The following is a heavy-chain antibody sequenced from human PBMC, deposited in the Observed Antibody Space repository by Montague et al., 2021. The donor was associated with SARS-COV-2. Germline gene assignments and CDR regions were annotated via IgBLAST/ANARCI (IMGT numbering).Heavy chain of an antibody. Sequence: SLRLSCAASGFTFSTYAMSWVRQAPGKGLERVSAISGSGDSTYYADSVKGRFTISRDNSKNTLFLQMNSLRAEDTAVYYCAKDPGGITIFFPWSQGTLVTVSS. D-gene: IGHD3-9*01. CDR3: AKDPGGITIFFP. CDR2: ISGSGDST. J-gene: IGHJ5*02. CDR1: GFTFSTYA. V-gene: IGHV3-23*01.